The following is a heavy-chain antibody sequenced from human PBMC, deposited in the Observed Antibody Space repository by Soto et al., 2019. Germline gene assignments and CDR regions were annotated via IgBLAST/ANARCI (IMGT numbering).Heavy chain of an antibody. J-gene: IGHJ4*02. V-gene: IGHV1-69*08. CDR1: GGTFSSYT. CDR2: IIPILGIA. D-gene: IGHD3-16*01. CDR3: ARDRWGGGDY. Sequence: QVQLVQSGAEVKKPGSSVKVSCKASGGTFSSYTISWVRQAPGQGLEWMGRIIPILGIANYAQKFQGRVTIIXDKATSTAYMELSSLRSEDTAVYYCARDRWGGGDYWGQGTLVPVSS.